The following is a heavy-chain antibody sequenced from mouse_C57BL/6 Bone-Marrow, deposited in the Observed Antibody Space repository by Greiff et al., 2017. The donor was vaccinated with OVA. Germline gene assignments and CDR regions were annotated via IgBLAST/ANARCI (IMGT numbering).Heavy chain of an antibody. V-gene: IGHV2-5*01. Sequence: VQLQQSGPGLVQPSQSLSITCTVSGFSLTSYGVHWVRQSPGKGLAWLGVLWRGGSTDYNAAFMSRLSITKDNSKSQVFFKMHSLQADDTDIYYCAKNLYDGYPYVDVWGTGTTVTVSS. CDR3: AKNLYDGYPYVDV. D-gene: IGHD2-3*01. J-gene: IGHJ1*03. CDR2: LWRGGST. CDR1: GFSLTSYG.